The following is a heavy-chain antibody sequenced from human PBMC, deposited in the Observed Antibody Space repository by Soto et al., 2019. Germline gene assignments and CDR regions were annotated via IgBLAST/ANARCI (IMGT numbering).Heavy chain of an antibody. Sequence: SETLSLTCTVSGGSISSYYWSWIRQPAGKGLEWIGRIYTSGSTNYNPSLKSRVTMSVDTSKNQFSLKLSSVTAADTAVYYCARDIIYYDSSGWFDPWGQGTLVTVSS. CDR2: IYTSGST. D-gene: IGHD3-22*01. CDR1: GGSISSYY. J-gene: IGHJ5*02. V-gene: IGHV4-4*07. CDR3: ARDIIYYDSSGWFDP.